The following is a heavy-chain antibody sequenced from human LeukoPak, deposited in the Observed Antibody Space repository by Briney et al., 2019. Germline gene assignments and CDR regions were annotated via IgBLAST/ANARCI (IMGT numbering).Heavy chain of an antibody. CDR1: GGSFTTYY. J-gene: IGHJ4*02. V-gene: IGHV4-34*01. CDR2: IDHSGST. Sequence: SETLSLACVVYGGSFTTYYWSWIRQPPGKGLEWVGEIDHSGSTNYNPSLRSRVTISVDTSKNQFSLKLSSVTAADTAVYYCARPGGGDLDYWGQGTLVTVSS. D-gene: IGHD3-10*01. CDR3: ARPGGGDLDY.